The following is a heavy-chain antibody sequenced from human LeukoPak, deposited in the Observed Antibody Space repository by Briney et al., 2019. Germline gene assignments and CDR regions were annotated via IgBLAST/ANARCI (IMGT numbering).Heavy chain of an antibody. J-gene: IGHJ5*02. Sequence: PVGSLRLSCAASGFTFSTYEMNWVRQAPGKGLEWVSYISSSGSSIYYADSVKGRFTISRDNAKNSLYLQMNSLRAEDTAVYYCARDRVYWNDWFDPWGQGTLVTVSS. V-gene: IGHV3-48*03. CDR2: ISSSGSSI. D-gene: IGHD1-1*01. CDR3: ARDRVYWNDWFDP. CDR1: GFTFSTYE.